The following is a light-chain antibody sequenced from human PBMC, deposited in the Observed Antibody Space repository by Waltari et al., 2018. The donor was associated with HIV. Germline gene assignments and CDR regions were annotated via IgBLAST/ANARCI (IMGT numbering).Light chain of an antibody. CDR1: NSDIGTNT. V-gene: IGLV1-44*01. CDR2: RSH. J-gene: IGLJ3*02. Sequence: QSVLTQPPSVSGLPGQKVTISCSGSNSDIGTNTVTWYQQFPGRAPKLVAYRSHQRPSGVPDRFSGSKSGTSASLAINGVQAEDEATYYCSAWDDTLHVVFGGGTKLTVL. CDR3: SAWDDTLHVV.